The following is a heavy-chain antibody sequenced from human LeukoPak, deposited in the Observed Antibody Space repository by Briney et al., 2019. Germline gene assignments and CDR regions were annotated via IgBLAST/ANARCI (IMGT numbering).Heavy chain of an antibody. CDR1: GFTFSSYA. Sequence: PGRSLRLSCAASGFTFSSYAMHWVRQAPGKGLEWVANIKQDGSEKYYVDSVKGRFTISRDNAKNSLYLQMNSLRAEDTAVYYCARGRSYPALLDYWGQGTLVTVSS. D-gene: IGHD1-26*01. J-gene: IGHJ4*02. V-gene: IGHV3-7*01. CDR3: ARGRSYPALLDY. CDR2: IKQDGSEK.